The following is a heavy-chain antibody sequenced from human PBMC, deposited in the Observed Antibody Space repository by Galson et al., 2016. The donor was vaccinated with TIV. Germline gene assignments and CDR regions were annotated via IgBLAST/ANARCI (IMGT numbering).Heavy chain of an antibody. Sequence: SLRLSCAASGFTFDEYAIHWVRQAPGKGLEWVSGISWNSATIGYADSVKGRFTITRDNAKKSLYLQMNSLRPEGTAFYYRVKANVYLGLVVADGAFDVWGQGTKVTVSS. V-gene: IGHV3-9*01. J-gene: IGHJ3*01. D-gene: IGHD2-15*01. CDR1: GFTFDEYA. CDR3: VKANVYLGLVVADGAFDV. CDR2: ISWNSATI.